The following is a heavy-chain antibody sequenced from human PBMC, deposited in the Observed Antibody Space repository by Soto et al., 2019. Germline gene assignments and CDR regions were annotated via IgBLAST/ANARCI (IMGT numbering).Heavy chain of an antibody. V-gene: IGHV4-59*08. CDR1: GGSISSYY. D-gene: IGHD3-10*01. Sequence: SETLSLTCTVSGGSISSYYWSWIRQPPGKGLEWIGYIYYSGSTNYNPSLKSRVTISVDTSKNQFSLKLSSVTAADTAVYYCARGGNYYGSGSYRYYYYYMDVWGKGTTVTVSS. CDR3: ARGGNYYGSGSYRYYYYYMDV. J-gene: IGHJ6*03. CDR2: IYYSGST.